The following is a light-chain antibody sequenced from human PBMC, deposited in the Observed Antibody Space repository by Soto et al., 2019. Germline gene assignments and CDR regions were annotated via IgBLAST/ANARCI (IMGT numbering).Light chain of an antibody. CDR3: SSYTSSSTPLYV. Sequence: HSVLTQAASVSGFPGQSITISCTGTSSDVGGYNYVSWYQQHPGRAPKLMIYDVSNRPSGVSNRFSGSKSGNTASLTISGLQAEDEADYYCSSYTSSSTPLYVFGTGTKVTVL. J-gene: IGLJ1*01. V-gene: IGLV2-14*01. CDR2: DVS. CDR1: SSDVGGYNY.